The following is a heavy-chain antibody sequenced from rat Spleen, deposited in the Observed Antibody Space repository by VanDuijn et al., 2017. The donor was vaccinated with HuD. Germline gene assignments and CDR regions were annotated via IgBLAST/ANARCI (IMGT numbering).Heavy chain of an antibody. V-gene: IGHV5-25*01. D-gene: IGHD4-3*01. J-gene: IGHJ2*01. CDR3: ARQGIIRGRGYFDY. Sequence: EVQLVESGGGLVQPGRSLKLSCAASGFTFSNYYMAWVRQAPTKGLEWVASISPSGRSTYYPASVKGRFTISRDNAKSTLNLQMDSLRGEDTATYYCARQGIIRGRGYFDYWGQGVSVTVSS. CDR2: ISPSGRST. CDR1: GFTFSNYY.